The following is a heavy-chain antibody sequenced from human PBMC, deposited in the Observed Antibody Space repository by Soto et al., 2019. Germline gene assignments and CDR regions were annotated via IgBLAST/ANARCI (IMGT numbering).Heavy chain of an antibody. Sequence: SETLSLTCTVSGGSISSSSYYWGWIRQPPGKGLEWIGSIYYSGSTYYNPSLKSRVTISVDTSKNQFSLKLSSVTAADTAVYYCARHGRGYYDFWSGYYLPGVGSNDYWGQGTLVTVSS. CDR2: IYYSGST. J-gene: IGHJ4*02. CDR1: GGSISSSSYY. V-gene: IGHV4-39*01. CDR3: ARHGRGYYDFWSGYYLPGVGSNDY. D-gene: IGHD3-3*01.